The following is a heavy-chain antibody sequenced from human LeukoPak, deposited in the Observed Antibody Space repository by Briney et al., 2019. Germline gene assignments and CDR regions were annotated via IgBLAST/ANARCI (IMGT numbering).Heavy chain of an antibody. CDR3: ASPTYYYYGMDV. Sequence: ASVKVSCKVSGYTLTELSMHWVRQAPGKGLEWMGGFDPEDGETIYAQKFQGRVTMTEDTSTDTAYMELSSLRSEDMAVYYCASPTYYYYGMDVWGQGTTVTVSS. V-gene: IGHV1-24*01. CDR1: GYTLTELS. J-gene: IGHJ6*02. CDR2: FDPEDGET.